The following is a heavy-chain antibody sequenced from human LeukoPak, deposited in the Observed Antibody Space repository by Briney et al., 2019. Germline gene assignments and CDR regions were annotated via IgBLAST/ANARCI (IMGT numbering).Heavy chain of an antibody. CDR3: ARSAWIQLWLDY. V-gene: IGHV1-69*13. CDR2: IIPIFGTA. D-gene: IGHD5-18*01. Sequence: GASVKVSCKASGGTFSSYAISWVRQAPGQGLEWMEGIIPIFGTANYARKFQGRVTITADESTSTAYMELSSLRSEDTAVYYCARSAWIQLWLDYWGQGTLVTVSS. J-gene: IGHJ4*02. CDR1: GGTFSSYA.